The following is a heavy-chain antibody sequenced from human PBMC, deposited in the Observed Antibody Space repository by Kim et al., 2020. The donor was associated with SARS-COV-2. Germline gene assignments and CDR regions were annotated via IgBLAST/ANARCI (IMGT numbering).Heavy chain of an antibody. CDR2: IYYSGST. CDR1: GYSISSSNW. V-gene: IGHV4-28*01. CDR3: ARMPVTQLIPHWYFDL. D-gene: IGHD4-4*01. Sequence: SETLSLTCAVSGYSISSSNWWGWIRQPPGKGLEWIGYIYYSGSTYYNPSLKSRVTMSVDTSKNQFSLKLSSVTAVDTAVYYCARMPVTQLIPHWYFDLWGRGTLVTVSS. J-gene: IGHJ2*01.